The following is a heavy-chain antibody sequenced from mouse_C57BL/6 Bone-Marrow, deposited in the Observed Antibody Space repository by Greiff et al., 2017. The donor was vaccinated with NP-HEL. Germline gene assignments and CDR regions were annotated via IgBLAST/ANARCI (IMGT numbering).Heavy chain of an antibody. CDR2: ILPGSGST. V-gene: IGHV1-9*01. D-gene: IGHD2-2*01. CDR1: GYTFTGYW. Sequence: VQLQESGAELMKPGASVKLSCKATGYTFTGYWIEWVKQRPGHGLEWIGEILPGSGSTNYNEKFKGKATITADTSSNTAYMQLSSLTTEDSAIYYCARFPSYGYDRGYYFDYWGQGTTLTVSA. CDR3: ARFPSYGYDRGYYFDY. J-gene: IGHJ2*01.